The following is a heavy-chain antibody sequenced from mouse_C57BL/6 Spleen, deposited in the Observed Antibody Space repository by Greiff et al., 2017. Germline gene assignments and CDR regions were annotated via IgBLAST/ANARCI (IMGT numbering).Heavy chain of an antibody. V-gene: IGHV1-15*01. CDR1: GYTFTDYE. Sequence: VQRVESGAELVRPGASVTLSCKASGYTFTDYEMHWVKQTPVHGLEWIGAIDPETGGTAYNQKFKGKAILTADKSSSTAYMELRSLTSEDSAVYYCTRYDGYYDGENYFDYWGQGTTLTVSS. J-gene: IGHJ2*01. CDR2: IDPETGGT. CDR3: TRYDGYYDGENYFDY. D-gene: IGHD2-3*01.